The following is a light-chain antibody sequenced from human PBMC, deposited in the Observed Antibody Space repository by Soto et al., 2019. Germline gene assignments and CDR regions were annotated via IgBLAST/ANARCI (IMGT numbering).Light chain of an antibody. CDR1: QSVSSN. V-gene: IGKV3-15*01. J-gene: IGKJ4*01. CDR2: GAS. Sequence: EIVMTQSPATLSVSPGERATLSCRASQSVSSNLAWYQQKPGQAPRLLIYGASNRATGIPARFSGSGSGTEFTLTISSLQSEDFEVYYCQQYNNWSPLTVGGGTKVEIK. CDR3: QQYNNWSPLT.